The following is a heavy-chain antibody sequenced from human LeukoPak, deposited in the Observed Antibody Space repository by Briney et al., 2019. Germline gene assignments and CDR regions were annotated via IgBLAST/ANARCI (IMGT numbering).Heavy chain of an antibody. CDR3: ARGGSGNYLAWFDP. CDR1: GGSISSGSYY. CDR2: IYTSGST. Sequence: SETLSLTCTVSGGSISSGSYYWSWIRQPAGKGLEWIGRIYTSGSTNYNPSLKSRVTISVDTSKNQFSLKLSSVTAADTAVYYCARGGSGNYLAWFDPWGQGTLVTVSS. V-gene: IGHV4-61*02. J-gene: IGHJ5*02. D-gene: IGHD1-26*01.